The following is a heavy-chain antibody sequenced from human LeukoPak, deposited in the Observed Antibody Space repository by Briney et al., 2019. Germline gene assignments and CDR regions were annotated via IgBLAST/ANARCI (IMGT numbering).Heavy chain of an antibody. J-gene: IGHJ3*02. Sequence: GGSLRLSCAASGFTFSSYGMHWVRQAPGKGLEWVAVIWYDGSNKYYADSVKGRFTISRGNSKNTLYLQMNSLRAGDTAVYYCARDADEYCSSTTCRGGSFDIWGQGTMVTVSS. CDR2: IWYDGSNK. V-gene: IGHV3-33*01. CDR1: GFTFSSYG. CDR3: ARDADEYCSSTTCRGGSFDI. D-gene: IGHD2-2*01.